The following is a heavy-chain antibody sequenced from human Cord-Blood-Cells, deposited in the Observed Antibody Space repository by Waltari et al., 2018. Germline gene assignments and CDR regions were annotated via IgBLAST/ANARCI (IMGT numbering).Heavy chain of an antibody. CDR3: AKSRLFRNYYFDY. D-gene: IGHD1-7*01. J-gene: IGHJ4*02. Sequence: EVQLLESGGGLVQPGGSLRLSCAASGFTFSSYAMSWVRQAPGKGLEWVSAISGIGGSTYYADSVKGRFTISRDNSKNTLYLQMNSLRAEDTAVYYCAKSRLFRNYYFDYWGQGTLVTVSS. V-gene: IGHV3-23*01. CDR2: ISGIGGST. CDR1: GFTFSSYA.